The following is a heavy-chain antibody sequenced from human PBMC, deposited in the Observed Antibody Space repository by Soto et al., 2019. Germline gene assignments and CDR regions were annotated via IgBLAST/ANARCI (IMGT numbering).Heavy chain of an antibody. Sequence: QVQLQQWGAGLLKPSETLYLTCAVYGGSFSGYYWSWIRQPPGKGLEWIGEINDSGSTKYNPPLKSRAPRSVGTSKHQFSLRLRSVTAADTAVYCCARGRGIFGEVTPFDYWGQGTLVTVSS. D-gene: IGHD3-3*01. CDR1: GGSFSGYY. CDR3: ARGRGIFGEVTPFDY. J-gene: IGHJ4*02. V-gene: IGHV4-34*01. CDR2: INDSGST.